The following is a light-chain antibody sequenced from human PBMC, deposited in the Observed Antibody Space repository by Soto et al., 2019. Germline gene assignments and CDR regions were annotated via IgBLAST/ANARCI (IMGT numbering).Light chain of an antibody. CDR3: LQDYNYPWT. CDR2: GAS. V-gene: IGKV1-6*01. Sequence: AIQMTQSPSSLSASVGDRVTITCRASQGIRDDLGWYQQKPGQAPRLLIYGASTLQTGVPSRFSGSGSGTDFTLTIGSLQPEDFATYYCLQDYNYPWTFGQGTKGEIK. J-gene: IGKJ1*01. CDR1: QGIRDD.